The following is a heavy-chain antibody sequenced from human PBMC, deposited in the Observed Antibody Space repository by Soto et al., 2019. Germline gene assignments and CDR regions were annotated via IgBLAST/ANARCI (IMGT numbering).Heavy chain of an antibody. CDR1: GFTFSSYS. CDR2: ISSSSSYI. Sequence: EVQLVESGGGLVKPGGSLRLSCAASGFTFSSYSMNWVRRAPGKGLEWVSSISSSSSYIYYADSVKGRFTIARDNAKNSLYLQMNSLRAEDTAVYYCARVGSPDFDYWGQGTLVTVSS. J-gene: IGHJ4*02. CDR3: ARVGSPDFDY. V-gene: IGHV3-21*01.